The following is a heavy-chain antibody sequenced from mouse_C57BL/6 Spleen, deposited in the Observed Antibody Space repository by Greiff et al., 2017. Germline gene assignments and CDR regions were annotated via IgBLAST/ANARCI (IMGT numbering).Heavy chain of an antibody. CDR1: GYTFTSYW. D-gene: IGHD1-1*01. CDR2: IDPSDSYT. V-gene: IGHV1-50*01. Sequence: QVQLQQPGAELVKPGASVKLSCKASGYTFTSYWMQWVKQRPGQGLEWIGEIDPSDSYTNYNQKFKGKATLTVDTSSSTAYMQLSSLTSEDSAVYYCSSVTTVVRWYFDVWGTGTTVTVSS. CDR3: SSVTTVVRWYFDV. J-gene: IGHJ1*03.